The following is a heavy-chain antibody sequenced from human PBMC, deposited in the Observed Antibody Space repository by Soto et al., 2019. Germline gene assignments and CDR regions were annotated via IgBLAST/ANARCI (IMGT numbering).Heavy chain of an antibody. D-gene: IGHD6-19*01. J-gene: IGHJ6*02. CDR2: IYYRGST. CDR3: ARLSRIEVAPKGYYYGMDV. Sequence: SETLSLTCSVSGGSVNSGNYYWTWIRQPPGKGLEWIGQIYYRGSTNYSPSLKSRVTISVDTSKDQFSLKLTSVTAADTAVYFCARLSRIEVAPKGYYYGMDVWGQGTTVTVSS. V-gene: IGHV4-61*01. CDR1: GGSVNSGNYY.